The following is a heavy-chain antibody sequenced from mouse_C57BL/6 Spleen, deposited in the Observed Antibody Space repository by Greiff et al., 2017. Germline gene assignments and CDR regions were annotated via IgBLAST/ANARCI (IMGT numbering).Heavy chain of an antibody. V-gene: IGHV1-22*01. CDR2: INPNNGGT. J-gene: IGHJ3*01. Sequence: VQLKQSGPELVKPGASVKMSCKASGYTFTDYNMHWVKQSHGKSLEWIGYINPNNGGTSYNQKFKGKATLTVNKSSSTAYMELRSLTSEDSAVYYCARRGSTMVTTRGAWFAYWGQGTLVTVSA. CDR3: ARRGSTMVTTRGAWFAY. CDR1: GYTFTDYN. D-gene: IGHD2-2*01.